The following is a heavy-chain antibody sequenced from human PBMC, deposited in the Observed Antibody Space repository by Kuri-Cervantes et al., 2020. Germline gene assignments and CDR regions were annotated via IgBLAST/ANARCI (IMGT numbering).Heavy chain of an antibody. D-gene: IGHD3-10*01. Sequence: GGSLRLSCAASGFTFSSYAMSWVRQAPGKGLEWVSAISGSGGSTYYADSVKGRFTISRDNSKNSLYLQMNSLRAEDTAVYYCARGRGMMLLWFGGGMDVWGQGTTVTVSS. CDR2: ISGSGGST. J-gene: IGHJ6*02. CDR3: ARGRGMMLLWFGGGMDV. CDR1: GFTFSSYA. V-gene: IGHV3-23*01.